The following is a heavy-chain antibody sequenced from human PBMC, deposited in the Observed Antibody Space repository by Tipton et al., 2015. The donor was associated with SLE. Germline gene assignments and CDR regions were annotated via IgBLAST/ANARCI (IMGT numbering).Heavy chain of an antibody. CDR3: ARSVRV. D-gene: IGHD5/OR15-5a*01. V-gene: IGHV4-59*12. CDR2: SYYRGTT. Sequence: TLSLTCSVSGASISSYYWTWIRQPPGKGLEWIGFSYYRGTTNSNPSPKSRVTISLDTSENQFSLRLTSVTAADTALYYCARSVRVWGQGTLVTVSS. CDR1: GASISSYY. J-gene: IGHJ4*02.